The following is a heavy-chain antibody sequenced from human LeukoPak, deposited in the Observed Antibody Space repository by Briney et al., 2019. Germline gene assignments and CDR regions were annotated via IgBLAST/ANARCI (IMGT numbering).Heavy chain of an antibody. Sequence: KPGGSLRLSCAASGFTFSDYYMSWIRQASGKGLEWVSYISSSGSTIYYADSVKGRFTISRDSAKNSLYLQMNSLRAEDTAVYYCARVRPAVGATPYYFDYWGQGTLVTVSS. CDR3: ARVRPAVGATPYYFDY. CDR2: ISSSGSTI. CDR1: GFTFSDYY. V-gene: IGHV3-11*04. J-gene: IGHJ4*02. D-gene: IGHD1-26*01.